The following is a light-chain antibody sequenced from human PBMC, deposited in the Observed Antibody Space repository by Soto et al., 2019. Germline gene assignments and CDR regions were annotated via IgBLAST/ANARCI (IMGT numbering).Light chain of an antibody. CDR1: QSIDTW. CDR3: QQYVTYSLT. V-gene: IGKV1-5*03. Sequence: DIQMTQSPSTLSASVGDRVTITCRASQSIDTWLAWYQQKPGKAPKLLIYTASTVESGVPSRFSGSGSGTAFTLTISSLQPDDFATYYCQQYVTYSLTFGGGTKVEIK. J-gene: IGKJ4*01. CDR2: TAS.